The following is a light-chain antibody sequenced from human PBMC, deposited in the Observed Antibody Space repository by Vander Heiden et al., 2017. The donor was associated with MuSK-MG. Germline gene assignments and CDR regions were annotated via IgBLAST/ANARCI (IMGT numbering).Light chain of an antibody. CDR1: QSVLSI. CDR2: DTS. J-gene: IGKJ5*01. CDR3: QERSNGGDT. Sequence: EVVLTQSPATLSLSPGERATLSCRASQSVLSIIAWYQQKPGQAPRLLIYDTSVRSTAIPARFSGSASATDFTLTIRVLDPEDSALYFFQERSNGGDTFGPETRMEI. V-gene: IGKV3-11*01.